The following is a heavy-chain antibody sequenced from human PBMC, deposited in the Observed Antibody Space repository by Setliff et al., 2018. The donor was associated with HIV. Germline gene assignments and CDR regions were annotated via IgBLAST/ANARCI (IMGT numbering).Heavy chain of an antibody. V-gene: IGHV5-51*01. J-gene: IGHJ6*03. D-gene: IGHD3-3*01. CDR1: GFTFPDHW. CDR2: IYPGDSDT. CDR3: ARHTRQLEFLEWLSPHYYHYYYMDV. Sequence: PGESLKISCQTSGFTFPDHWIGWVRQMPGKGLEWMGIIYPGDSDTTYSPSFQGQVTISADKSISTAYLQWSSLKASDTAMYYCARHTRQLEFLEWLSPHYYHYYYMDVWGQGTTVTVSS.